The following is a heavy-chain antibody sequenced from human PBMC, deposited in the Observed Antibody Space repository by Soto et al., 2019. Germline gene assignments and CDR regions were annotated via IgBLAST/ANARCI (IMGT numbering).Heavy chain of an antibody. CDR2: IIPLFDTP. CDR1: GGTFTSYA. V-gene: IGHV1-69*01. CDR3: ARMGVGATSDY. J-gene: IGHJ4*02. D-gene: IGHD1-26*01. Sequence: QVQLEQSGAEVRKPGSSVKVSCKASGGTFTSYAISWVRQAPGQGLEWMGGIIPLFDTPNYAQRFQGSVTITVESTHTVNMDLSSLTSEDTAIYYCARMGVGATSDYWGQGTVVTCSS.